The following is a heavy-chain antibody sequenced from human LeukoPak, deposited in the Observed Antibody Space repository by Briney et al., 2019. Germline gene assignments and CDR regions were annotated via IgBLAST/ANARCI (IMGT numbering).Heavy chain of an antibody. D-gene: IGHD3-10*01. CDR3: ARGPNVLLWFGEFQSFDY. CDR2: INHSGST. J-gene: IGHJ4*02. Sequence: SETLSLTCAVYGGSFSGYYWSWIRQPPGKGLEWIGEINHSGSTNCNPSLKSRVTISVDTSKNQFSLKLSSVTAADTAVYYCARGPNVLLWFGEFQSFDYWGQGTLVTVSS. V-gene: IGHV4-34*01. CDR1: GGSFSGYY.